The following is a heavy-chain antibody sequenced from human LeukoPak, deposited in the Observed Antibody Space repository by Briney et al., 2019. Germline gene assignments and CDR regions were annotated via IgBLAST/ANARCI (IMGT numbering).Heavy chain of an antibody. CDR1: GYTFTGYY. Sequence: GGAVNVSCKTSGYTFTGYYMHWVRQAPGQGLEWMGWINPNSDGTNYAQKFQGRVTMTRDTSISTVYMELSSLRSDDTAVYYCARDMVQQVVRGWFDPWGQGTLVTVSS. CDR2: INPNSDGT. CDR3: ARDMVQQVVRGWFDP. D-gene: IGHD6-13*01. J-gene: IGHJ5*02. V-gene: IGHV1-2*02.